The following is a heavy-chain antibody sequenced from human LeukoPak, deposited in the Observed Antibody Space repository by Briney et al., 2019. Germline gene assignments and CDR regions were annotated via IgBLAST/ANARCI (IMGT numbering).Heavy chain of an antibody. V-gene: IGHV3-23*01. CDR1: GFTFSSYA. J-gene: IGHJ4*02. D-gene: IGHD6-13*01. CDR3: AKSPGSWYYFDY. CDR2: ISGIGCST. Sequence: GGSLRLSCAASGFTFSSYAMSWVRQAPGRGLEWVSPISGIGCSTYYAHSVKGRFTISRDNPKNTLYLQMNSLRAEDTAVYYCAKSPGSWYYFDYWGQGTLVTVYS.